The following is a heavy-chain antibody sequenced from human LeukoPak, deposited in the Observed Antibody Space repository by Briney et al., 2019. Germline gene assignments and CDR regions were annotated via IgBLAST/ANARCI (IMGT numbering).Heavy chain of an antibody. CDR3: ARDIAGIAVKDAFDI. CDR1: GYTFTSYA. Sequence: GASVKVSCKASGYTFTSYAMNWVRQAPGQGLEWMGWINTNTGNPTYAQGFTGRFVFSLDTPVSTAYLQISSLKAEDTAVYYCARDIAGIAVKDAFDIWGQGTMVTVSS. J-gene: IGHJ3*02. D-gene: IGHD6-19*01. CDR2: INTNTGNP. V-gene: IGHV7-4-1*02.